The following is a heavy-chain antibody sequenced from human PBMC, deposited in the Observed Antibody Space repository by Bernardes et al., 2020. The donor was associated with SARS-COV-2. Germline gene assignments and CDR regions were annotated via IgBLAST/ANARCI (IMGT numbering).Heavy chain of an antibody. CDR3: AKPPYGYPNSYDMDV. J-gene: IGHJ6*02. CDR2: ISYDESNK. V-gene: IGHV3-30*18. Sequence: GGSLRLSCAASGFTFFAYGMHWVRQAPGKGLAWVAFISYDESNKYYADSVKGRFAISRDNSKNTLYLEMNSLRVEDSGVYFCAKPPYGYPNSYDMDVWGQGTTVTVSS. D-gene: IGHD5-12*01. CDR1: GFTFFAYG.